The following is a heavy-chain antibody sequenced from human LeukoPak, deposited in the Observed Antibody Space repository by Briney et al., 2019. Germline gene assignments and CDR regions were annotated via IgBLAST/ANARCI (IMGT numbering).Heavy chain of an antibody. CDR2: ISAYNGNT. CDR1: GYTFTSYG. D-gene: IGHD2-2*01. J-gene: IGHJ6*02. Sequence: ASGKVSCKASGYTFTSYGISWGRQAPGQGREWMGWISAYNGNTNYAQKLQGRVTMTTDTSTSTAYMELRSLRSEDAAVYYCATEVLLGRVVPANYYYGMEVWGQGNTVTVSS. CDR3: ATEVLLGRVVPANYYYGMEV. V-gene: IGHV1-18*01.